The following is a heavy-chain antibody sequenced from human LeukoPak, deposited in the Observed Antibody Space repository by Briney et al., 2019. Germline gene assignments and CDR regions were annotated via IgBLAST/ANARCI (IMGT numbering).Heavy chain of an antibody. D-gene: IGHD3-9*01. J-gene: IGHJ6*03. CDR3: AREGHYDILTGYSPVEYYYYYMDV. Sequence: GGSLRLSCAASGFTFSTYTMHWVRQAPGKGLEWVAVMSYDGNDKHYAASVKGRFTISRDNSKNTVYLQMNSLRAEDTAVYYCAREGHYDILTGYSPVEYYYYYMDVWGKGTTVTVSS. CDR2: MSYDGNDK. CDR1: GFTFSTYT. V-gene: IGHV3-30*04.